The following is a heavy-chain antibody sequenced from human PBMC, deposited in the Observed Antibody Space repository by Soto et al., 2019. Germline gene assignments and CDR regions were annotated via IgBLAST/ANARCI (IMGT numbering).Heavy chain of an antibody. J-gene: IGHJ4*02. Sequence: PSETLSLTCAVYGGSFSGYYWIWIRQPPGKGLEWIGEINHSGSTNYNPSLKSRVTISVDTSKNQFSLKLSSVTAADTAVYYCGRGGDDILTGLGITAPYYFDYWGQGTLVTVSS. V-gene: IGHV4-34*01. CDR1: GGSFSGYY. D-gene: IGHD3-9*01. CDR2: INHSGST. CDR3: GRGGDDILTGLGITAPYYFDY.